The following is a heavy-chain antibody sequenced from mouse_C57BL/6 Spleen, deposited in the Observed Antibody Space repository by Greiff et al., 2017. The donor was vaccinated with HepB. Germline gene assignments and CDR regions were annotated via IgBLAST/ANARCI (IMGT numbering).Heavy chain of an antibody. V-gene: IGHV1-81*01. CDR2: IYPRSGNT. Sequence: LVESGAELARPGASVKLSCKASGYTFTSYGISWVKQRTGQGLEWIGEIYPRSGNTYYNEKFKGKATLTADKSSSTAYMELRSLTSEDSAVYFCAHYYGSSLWYFDVWGTGTTVTVSS. J-gene: IGHJ1*03. CDR1: GYTFTSYG. D-gene: IGHD1-1*01. CDR3: AHYYGSSLWYFDV.